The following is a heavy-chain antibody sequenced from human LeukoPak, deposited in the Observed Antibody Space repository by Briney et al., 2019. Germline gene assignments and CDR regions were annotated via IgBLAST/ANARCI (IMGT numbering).Heavy chain of an antibody. J-gene: IGHJ6*02. Sequence: GASVKVSCKASGGTFSSYAISWVRQAPGQGLEWMGGIIPILGTANYAQKFQGRVTITADESTSTAYMELSSLRSEDTAVYYCARLFGYCSGGSCDGMDVWGQGTTVTVSS. CDR2: IIPILGTA. V-gene: IGHV1-69*13. CDR1: GGTFSSYA. CDR3: ARLFGYCSGGSCDGMDV. D-gene: IGHD2-15*01.